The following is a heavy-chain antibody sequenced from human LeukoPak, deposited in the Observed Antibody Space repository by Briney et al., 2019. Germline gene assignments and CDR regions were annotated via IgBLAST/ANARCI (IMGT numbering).Heavy chain of an antibody. CDR3: ARARGSYAFDY. D-gene: IGHD1-26*01. J-gene: IGHJ4*02. CDR2: ISSPGTTV. V-gene: IGHV3-11*01. Sequence: PGGSLRLSCAASGFTFSDYYMGWLRQAPGKGLEWVSYISSPGTTVYYADSVKGRFTISRDNAKNSLYLQMSSLRAEDTAMFYCARARGSYAFDYWGQGTLLIVSS. CDR1: GFTFSDYY.